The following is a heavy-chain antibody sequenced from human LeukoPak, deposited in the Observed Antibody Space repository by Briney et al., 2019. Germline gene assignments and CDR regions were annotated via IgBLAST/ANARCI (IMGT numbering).Heavy chain of an antibody. CDR1: GYTFTGYY. D-gene: IGHD1-26*01. J-gene: IGHJ4*02. CDR2: INPNNGGT. Sequence: ASVKVSCKASGYTFTGYYMHWVRQAPGQGLEWMGWINPNNGGTIYAQKFQGRVTMTRDTSINTAYMELSRLSSDDTAVYYCARVLGATTGDYWGQGTLVTVSS. CDR3: ARVLGATTGDY. V-gene: IGHV1-2*02.